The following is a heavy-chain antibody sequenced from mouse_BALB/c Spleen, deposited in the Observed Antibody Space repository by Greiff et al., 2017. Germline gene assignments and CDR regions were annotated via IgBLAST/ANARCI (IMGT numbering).Heavy chain of an antibody. D-gene: IGHD4-1*01. CDR3: ATTGSTGGGMDY. J-gene: IGHJ4*01. CDR1: GYNFTDYY. CDR2: IDPANGNT. Sequence: EVQLQESGAELVKPGASVKLSCTASGYNFTDYYMHWVKQRPEQGLEWIGRIDPANGNTNYDPKFQGKATMTADTSSNTAYLQLSSLTSEDTAVYYCATTGSTGGGMDYWGQGTSVTVSS. V-gene: IGHV14-3*02.